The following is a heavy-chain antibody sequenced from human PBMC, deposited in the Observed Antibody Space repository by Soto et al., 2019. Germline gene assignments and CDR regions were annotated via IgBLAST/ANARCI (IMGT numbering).Heavy chain of an antibody. J-gene: IGHJ4*02. D-gene: IGHD6-6*01. V-gene: IGHV2-5*02. CDR1: GFSLSTSGMG. CDR3: AHYRSTSSFDY. Sequence: QITLKESGPTLVKPTQTFTLACTFSGFSLSTSGMGVGWIRQPPGKALEWLALIYWDDDKRYSPSLKSRLTXTXXTSKNQVVLTMTNRDPVDTATYYCAHYRSTSSFDYWGQGTLVTVSS. CDR2: IYWDDDK.